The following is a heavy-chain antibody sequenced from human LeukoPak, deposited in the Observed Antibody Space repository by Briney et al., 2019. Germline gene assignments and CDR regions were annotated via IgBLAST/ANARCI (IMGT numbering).Heavy chain of an antibody. J-gene: IGHJ4*02. V-gene: IGHV3-48*01. CDR3: ARDAEEQLVTGY. D-gene: IGHD6-13*01. Sequence: HPGGSLRLSCAASGFTFSSYSMNWVRQAPGKGLEWVSYITSSSGTIYYADSVKGRFTISRDNAKNSLYLQMNSLRAEDTAVYYCARDAEEQLVTGYWGQGTLVTVSS. CDR2: ITSSSGTI. CDR1: GFTFSSYS.